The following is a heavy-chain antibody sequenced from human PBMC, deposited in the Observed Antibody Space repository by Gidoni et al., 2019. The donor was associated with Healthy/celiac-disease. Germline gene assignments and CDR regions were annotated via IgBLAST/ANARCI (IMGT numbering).Heavy chain of an antibody. CDR3: AKLYYDISGYFDY. V-gene: IGHV3-30*18. D-gene: IGHD3-22*01. Sequence: QVQLVESGGGVVQPGRSLRLSWTASGFTFSSYGMHWVRQAPGKGLEWVAVISYDGSNKYYAESVKGRFTISRDNSKNTLYLQMNSLRAEDTAVYYCAKLYYDISGYFDYWGQGTLVTVSS. J-gene: IGHJ4*02. CDR2: ISYDGSNK. CDR1: GFTFSSYG.